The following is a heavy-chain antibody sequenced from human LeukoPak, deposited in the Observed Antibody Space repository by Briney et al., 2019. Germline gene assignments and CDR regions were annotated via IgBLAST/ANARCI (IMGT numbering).Heavy chain of an antibody. CDR2: IYHSGGT. V-gene: IGHV4-30-2*01. CDR1: GGSISSGGYS. Sequence: PSETLSLTCAVSGGSISSGGYSWSWIRQPPGKGLEWIGYIYHSGGTYYNPSLKSLVTISVDRSKNQFSLKLSSVTAADTAVYYCARDIEGYCSGGSCYGAFDIWGQGTMVTVSS. CDR3: ARDIEGYCSGGSCYGAFDI. D-gene: IGHD2-15*01. J-gene: IGHJ3*02.